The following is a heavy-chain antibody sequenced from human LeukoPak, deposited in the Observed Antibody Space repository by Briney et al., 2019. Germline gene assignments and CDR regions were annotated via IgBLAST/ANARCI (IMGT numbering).Heavy chain of an antibody. CDR1: GFTFSSYA. CDR3: ARGSEHYDFWSGLYFDY. V-gene: IGHV3-30-3*01. Sequence: GRSLRLSCAASGFTFSSYAVHWVRQAPGKGLEWVALISYDGSNKYYADSVKGRFTISRDNSKNTLYLQMNSLRAEDTAVYYCARGSEHYDFWSGLYFDYWGQGTLVTVSS. D-gene: IGHD3-3*01. J-gene: IGHJ4*02. CDR2: ISYDGSNK.